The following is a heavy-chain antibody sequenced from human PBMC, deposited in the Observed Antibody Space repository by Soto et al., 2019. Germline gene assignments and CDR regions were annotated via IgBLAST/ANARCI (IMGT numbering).Heavy chain of an antibody. V-gene: IGHV4-39*01. CDR2: IYYSGST. CDR1: GGSISSSSYY. CDR3: ARHGLDQPTSAVDY. Sequence: SETLSLTCTVSGGSISSSSYYWGWIRQPPGKGLEWIGSIYYSGSTYYNPSLKSRVTISVDTSKNQFSLKLSSVTAADTAVYYCARHGLDQPTSAVDYWGQGTLVTVSS. J-gene: IGHJ4*02. D-gene: IGHD1-1*01.